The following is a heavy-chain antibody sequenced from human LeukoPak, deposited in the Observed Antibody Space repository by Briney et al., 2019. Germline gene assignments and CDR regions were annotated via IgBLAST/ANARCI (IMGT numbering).Heavy chain of an antibody. CDR2: INPNSGGT. CDR3: ARDSCSSTSCRNRAYYYYYGMDV. J-gene: IGHJ6*02. Sequence: GASVKVSCKASGYTFTGYYMHWVRQAPGQGLEWMGWINPNSGGTNYAQKFQGRVTMARDTSISTAYMELSRLRSDDTAVYYCARDSCSSTSCRNRAYYYYYGMDVWGQGTTVTVSS. D-gene: IGHD2-2*01. CDR1: GYTFTGYY. V-gene: IGHV1-2*02.